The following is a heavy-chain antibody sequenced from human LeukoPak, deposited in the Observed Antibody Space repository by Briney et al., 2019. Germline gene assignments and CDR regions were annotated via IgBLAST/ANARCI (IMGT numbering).Heavy chain of an antibody. Sequence: SETLSLTCTVSGGSISSYYWSWIRQPPGKGLEWIGYIYNSGSTNYNPSLKSRVTISVDTSKNQFSLKVSSVTAADTAVYYCAREAIGVATTYYFDYWGQGSLVTVSS. J-gene: IGHJ4*02. CDR1: GGSISSYY. V-gene: IGHV4-59*01. D-gene: IGHD5-12*01. CDR2: IYNSGST. CDR3: AREAIGVATTYYFDY.